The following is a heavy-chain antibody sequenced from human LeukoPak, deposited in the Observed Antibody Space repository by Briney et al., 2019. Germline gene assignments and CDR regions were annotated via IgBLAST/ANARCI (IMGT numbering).Heavy chain of an antibody. CDR1: SHSMSTVDYS. Sequence: SETLSLTGTVSSHSMSTVDYSWSWTRQPPGKGLEWIGYINNRGTSHNPSLKSRVAISVDTSKNQFSLKLTSVTAADTAVYYCARGLVVVVAAGHSGNYEGLDYWGQGTLVTVSS. CDR3: ARGLVVVVAAGHSGNYEGLDY. CDR2: INNRGT. J-gene: IGHJ4*02. V-gene: IGHV4-30-4*01. D-gene: IGHD2-15*01.